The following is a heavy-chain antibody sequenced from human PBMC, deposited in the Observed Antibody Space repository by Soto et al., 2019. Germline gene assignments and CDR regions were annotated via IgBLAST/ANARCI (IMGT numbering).Heavy chain of an antibody. D-gene: IGHD1-20*01. CDR3: ATSRGITGTRNFDY. CDR1: GYTLTELS. CDR2: FDPEDGET. Sequence: ASVKVPCTVSGYTLTELSMHWVRQAPGKGLEWMGGFDPEDGETIYAQKFQGRVTMTEDTSTDTAYMELSSLRSEDTAVYYCATSRGITGTRNFDYWGQGTLVTVSS. J-gene: IGHJ4*02. V-gene: IGHV1-24*01.